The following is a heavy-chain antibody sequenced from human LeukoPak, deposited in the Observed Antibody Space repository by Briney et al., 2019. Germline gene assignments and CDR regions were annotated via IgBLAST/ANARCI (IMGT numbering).Heavy chain of an antibody. CDR1: GFTFSSYA. J-gene: IGHJ3*02. CDR3: TKDQYYYDSSGYHADAFDM. D-gene: IGHD3-22*01. V-gene: IGHV3-23*01. Sequence: GGSLRLSCAASGFTFSSYAMSWVRQAPGKGLEWVSIISGSGGSTYYADSVKGRFTISRDNSKNTLYLQMNSLRAEDTAVYYCTKDQYYYDSSGYHADAFDMWGQGTMVTVSS. CDR2: ISGSGGST.